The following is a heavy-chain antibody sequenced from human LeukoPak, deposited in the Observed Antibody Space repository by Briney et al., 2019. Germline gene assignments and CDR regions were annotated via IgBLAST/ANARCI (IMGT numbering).Heavy chain of an antibody. Sequence: ASVKVSCKASGYTLTNYGIDWVRQAPGQGLEWMGGISAYNGNTNYAQKLQGRVTMTKDTSTSTAYMELRSLRSDDTAVYYCARAVGHSGWYFDYWGQGTLVTVSS. CDR1: GYTLTNYG. CDR3: ARAVGHSGWYFDY. D-gene: IGHD6-19*01. V-gene: IGHV1-18*01. CDR2: ISAYNGNT. J-gene: IGHJ4*02.